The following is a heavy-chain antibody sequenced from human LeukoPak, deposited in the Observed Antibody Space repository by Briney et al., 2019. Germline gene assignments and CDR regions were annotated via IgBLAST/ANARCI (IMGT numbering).Heavy chain of an antibody. J-gene: IGHJ3*02. Sequence: GRSLRLSCAASGFTFSHYGMHWVRQAPGKGLEWVAVISYDGSNKYYADSVKGRFTISRDNSKNTMYLQMNSLRAEDTALYYCAKDSRGGCDLDAFHIWGHGTMVTVSA. CDR1: GFTFSHYG. D-gene: IGHD2-15*01. V-gene: IGHV3-30*18. CDR3: AKDSRGGCDLDAFHI. CDR2: ISYDGSNK.